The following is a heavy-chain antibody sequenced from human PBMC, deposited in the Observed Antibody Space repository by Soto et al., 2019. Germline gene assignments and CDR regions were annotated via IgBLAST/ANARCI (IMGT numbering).Heavy chain of an antibody. J-gene: IGHJ3*02. CDR2: INSNSGAT. V-gene: IGHV1-2*04. CDR3: AIIMTHSDSFDI. CDR1: GYSFAGFY. Sequence: ASVNVSCKSAGYSFAGFYMHWMRQAPGQGLEWVGSINSNSGATTYAQKFQDSVAMTRDTSVSTAYMDLNRLTSDDTAIYYCAIIMTHSDSFDIWGQGTMVTVSS. D-gene: IGHD3-16*01.